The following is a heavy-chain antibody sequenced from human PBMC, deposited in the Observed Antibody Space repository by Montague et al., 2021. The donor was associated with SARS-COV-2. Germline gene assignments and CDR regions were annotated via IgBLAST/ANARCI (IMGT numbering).Heavy chain of an antibody. Sequence: SLRLSCAAPGFTFSNYPMSWVRQAPGKGLDWVSVINSAGRRTYYADSVQGRFTISRDNLKNTVYLQMNSLRDVDTAVYYCAKVRYSLAGYSLMHLDSWGQGTLVVVSS. V-gene: IGHV3-23*03. CDR3: AKVRYSLAGYSLMHLDS. D-gene: IGHD3-9*01. J-gene: IGHJ4*02. CDR2: INSAGRRT. CDR1: GFTFSNYP.